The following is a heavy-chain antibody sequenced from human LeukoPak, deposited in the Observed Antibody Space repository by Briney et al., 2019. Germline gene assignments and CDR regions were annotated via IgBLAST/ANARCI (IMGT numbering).Heavy chain of an antibody. V-gene: IGHV1-18*01. CDR1: GYTFTSYG. D-gene: IGHD5-18*01. J-gene: IGHJ6*03. CDR2: ISAYNGNT. Sequence: ASVKVSCKASGYTFTSYGISWVRQAPGQGLEWMGWISAYNGNTNYAQKLQGRVTMTTDTSTSTAYMELRGLRSDDTAVYYCARDGGYSYGYYYYYYMDVWGKGTTVTISS. CDR3: ARDGGYSYGYYYYYYMDV.